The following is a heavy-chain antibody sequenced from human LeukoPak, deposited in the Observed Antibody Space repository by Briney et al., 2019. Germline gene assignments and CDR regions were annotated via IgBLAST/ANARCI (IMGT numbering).Heavy chain of an antibody. V-gene: IGHV3-21*06. CDR3: ARDSGGYVDY. Sequence: RSLRLSCAASGFTFSRFGMNWVRQAPGKGLEWVSSITASSNYIDYAASVKGRFTISRDNAKNSLHLQLSSLRVEDTAVYYCARDSGGYVDYWGRGALVTVSS. CDR2: ITASSNYI. J-gene: IGHJ4*02. CDR1: GFTFSRFG. D-gene: IGHD3-22*01.